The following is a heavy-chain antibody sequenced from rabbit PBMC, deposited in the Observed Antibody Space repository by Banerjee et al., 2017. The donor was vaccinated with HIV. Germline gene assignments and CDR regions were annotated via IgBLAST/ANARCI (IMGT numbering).Heavy chain of an antibody. Sequence: QEQLVESGGDLVKPEGSLTLTCTASGFDLSTYYSICWVRQAPGKGLEWIACIDAGRSGNTYYASWAKGRVTISKTSSTTVTLQMTSLTAADTATYFCARDLAGVIGWNFNLWGPGTLVTV. CDR2: IDAGRSGNT. D-gene: IGHD4-1*01. CDR1: GFDLSTYYS. J-gene: IGHJ4*01. V-gene: IGHV1S45*01. CDR3: ARDLAGVIGWNFNL.